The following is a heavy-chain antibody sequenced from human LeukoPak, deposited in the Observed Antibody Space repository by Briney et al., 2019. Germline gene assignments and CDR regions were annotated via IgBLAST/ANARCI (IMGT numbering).Heavy chain of an antibody. V-gene: IGHV4-30-2*01. CDR2: IYHSGST. CDR1: GGSISGGGYS. Sequence: PSETLSLTCAVSGGSISGGGYSWSSIPQPRGKGLQWIGYIYHSGSTYYNPSLKSRVTISVDRYKNQFSLKLSSVTAADAAVYYCSSGSSWPPEGYWGRGTLVSVSS. CDR3: SSGSSWPPEGY. D-gene: IGHD6-13*01. J-gene: IGHJ4*02.